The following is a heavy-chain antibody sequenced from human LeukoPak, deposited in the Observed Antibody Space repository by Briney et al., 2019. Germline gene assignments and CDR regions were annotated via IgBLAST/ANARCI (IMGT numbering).Heavy chain of an antibody. V-gene: IGHV4-31*03. CDR3: ARARERRPFDY. J-gene: IGHJ4*02. CDR1: GGSISSGGYY. Sequence: SETLSLTCTVSGGSISSGGYYWSWIRQHPGKGLEWIGYIYYSGSTYYNPSLESRVTISVDTSKNQFSLKLSSVTAADTAVYYCARARERRPFDYWGQGTLVTVSS. D-gene: IGHD1-26*01. CDR2: IYYSGST.